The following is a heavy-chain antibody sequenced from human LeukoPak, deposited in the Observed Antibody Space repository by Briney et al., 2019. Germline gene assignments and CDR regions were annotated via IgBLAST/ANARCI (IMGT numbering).Heavy chain of an antibody. CDR2: INHSGST. Sequence: SETLSLTCAVYGGSFSGYYWSWIRQPPGKGLEWIGEINHSGSTNYNPSLKSRVTISVDSSKNQFSLKLSFVTAAGTAVYYCASADDYVWGSYRCTEGTLVYWGQGTLVTVSS. V-gene: IGHV4-34*01. J-gene: IGHJ4*02. CDR3: ASADDYVWGSYRCTEGTLVY. CDR1: GGSFSGYY. D-gene: IGHD3-16*02.